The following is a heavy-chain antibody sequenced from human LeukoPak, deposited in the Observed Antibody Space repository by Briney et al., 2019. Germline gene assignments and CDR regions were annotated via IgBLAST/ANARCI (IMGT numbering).Heavy chain of an antibody. V-gene: IGHV4-39*01. Sequence: SETLSLTCTVSGGSISSSSYYWGWIRQPPGKGLEWIRSIYYSGGTYYNPSLKSRVTISVDTSKNQFSLKLSSVTAADTAVYYCARSRVAYYYDSSGYPNFDYWGQGTLVTVSS. J-gene: IGHJ4*02. D-gene: IGHD3-22*01. CDR2: IYYSGGT. CDR3: ARSRVAYYYDSSGYPNFDY. CDR1: GGSISSSSYY.